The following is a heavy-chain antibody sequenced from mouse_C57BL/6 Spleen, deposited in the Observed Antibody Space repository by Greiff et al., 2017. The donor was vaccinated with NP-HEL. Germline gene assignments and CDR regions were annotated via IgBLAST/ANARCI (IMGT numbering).Heavy chain of an antibody. J-gene: IGHJ4*01. D-gene: IGHD2-1*01. CDR1: GFTFSSYA. CDR2: ISDGGSYT. Sequence: EVKVVESGGGLVKPGGSLKLSCAASGFTFSSYAMSWVRQTPEKRLEWVATISDGGSYTYYPDNVKGRFTISRDNAKNNLYLQMSHLKSEDTAMYYCGRLGLLRGAMDYWGQGTSVTVSS. CDR3: GRLGLLRGAMDY. V-gene: IGHV5-4*03.